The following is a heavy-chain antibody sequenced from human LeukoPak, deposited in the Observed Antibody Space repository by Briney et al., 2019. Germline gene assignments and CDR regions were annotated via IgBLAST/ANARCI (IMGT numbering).Heavy chain of an antibody. CDR2: INPNSGGT. Sequence: GASVKVSCKASGYTFTAYYINWVRQAPGQGLEWMGWINPNSGGTNYAQKFQGRVTMTRDTSISTAYMELSRLRSDDTAVYYCARESVPRRFDPWGQGTLVTVSS. D-gene: IGHD1-14*01. V-gene: IGHV1-2*02. CDR1: GYTFTAYY. J-gene: IGHJ5*02. CDR3: ARESVPRRFDP.